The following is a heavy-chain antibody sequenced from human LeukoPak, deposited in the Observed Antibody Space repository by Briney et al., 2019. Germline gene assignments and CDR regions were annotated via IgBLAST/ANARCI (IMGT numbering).Heavy chain of an antibody. CDR3: AETVSSGYPYFDY. Sequence: GGSLRLSCAASGFTFSSYGMHWVRQAPGKGLEWAAVISYDGSNKYYADSVKGRFTISRDNSKNTLYLQMNSLRAEDTAVYYCAETVSSGYPYFDYWGQGALVTVSS. V-gene: IGHV3-30*18. CDR2: ISYDGSNK. J-gene: IGHJ4*02. D-gene: IGHD3-22*01. CDR1: GFTFSSYG.